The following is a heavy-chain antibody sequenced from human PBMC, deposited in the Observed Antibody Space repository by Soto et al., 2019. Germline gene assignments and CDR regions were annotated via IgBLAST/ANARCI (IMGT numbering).Heavy chain of an antibody. Sequence: SETLSLTCTVSGGSISSYYWSWIRQPPGKGLEWIGYIYYSGSTNYNPSLKSRVTISVDTSKNQFSLKLSSVTAADTAVYYCARASSSWLAPRKFDYWGQGTLVTVSS. J-gene: IGHJ4*02. CDR2: IYYSGST. CDR3: ARASSSWLAPRKFDY. CDR1: GGSISSYY. V-gene: IGHV4-59*01. D-gene: IGHD6-13*01.